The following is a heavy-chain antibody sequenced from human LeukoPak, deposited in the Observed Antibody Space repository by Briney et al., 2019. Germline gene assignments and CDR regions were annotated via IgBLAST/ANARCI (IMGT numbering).Heavy chain of an antibody. CDR3: ARDLPRGYSPYYYYGVDV. D-gene: IGHD5-18*01. CDR1: GFTFSSYS. CDR2: ISSSSSYI. V-gene: IGHV3-21*01. J-gene: IGHJ6*02. Sequence: GGSLRLSCAASGFTFSSYSMNWVRQAPGKGLEWVSSISSSSSYIYYADSVKGRFTISRDNAKNSLYLQMNSLRAEDTAVYYCARDLPRGYSPYYYYGVDVWGQGTTVIVSS.